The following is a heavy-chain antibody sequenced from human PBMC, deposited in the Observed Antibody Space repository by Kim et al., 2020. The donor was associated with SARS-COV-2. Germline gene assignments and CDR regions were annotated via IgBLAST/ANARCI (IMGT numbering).Heavy chain of an antibody. Sequence: GGSLRLSCAASGFTFGDYAMHWVRQAPGKGLEWVSGISWNSGSIGYADSVKGRFTISRDNAKNSLYLQMNSLRAEDTALYYCAKDRVGANPPDAFDIWGQGTMVTVSS. J-gene: IGHJ3*02. CDR1: GFTFGDYA. D-gene: IGHD1-26*01. V-gene: IGHV3-9*01. CDR2: ISWNSGSI. CDR3: AKDRVGANPPDAFDI.